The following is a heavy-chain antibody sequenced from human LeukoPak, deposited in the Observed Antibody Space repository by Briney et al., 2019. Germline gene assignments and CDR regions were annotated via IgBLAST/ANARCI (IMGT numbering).Heavy chain of an antibody. D-gene: IGHD3-10*01. Sequence: SETLSLTCTVSGGSISSYYWSWIRQPPGKGLEWIGYIYNSGSTNYNPSLKSRVTISVDTSKNQFSLKLSSVTAADTAVYYCASGRWLGELDYWGQGTLVTVSS. V-gene: IGHV4-59*01. CDR1: GGSISSYY. CDR2: IYNSGST. CDR3: ASGRWLGELDY. J-gene: IGHJ4*02.